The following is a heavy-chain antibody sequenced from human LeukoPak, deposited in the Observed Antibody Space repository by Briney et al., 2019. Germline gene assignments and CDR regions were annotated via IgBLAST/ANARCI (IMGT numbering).Heavy chain of an antibody. CDR1: GFTFSSYG. CDR3: AKDDDWGRFNH. CDR2: ISGSGGST. J-gene: IGHJ1*01. D-gene: IGHD3-16*01. V-gene: IGHV3-23*01. Sequence: GGSLRLSCAASGFTFSSYGMSWVRQAPGKGLEWVSAISGSGGSTYYADSVKGRFTISRDNSKNTLYLQMNSLRAEDTAMYYCAKDDDWGRFNHWGQGTLVTVSS.